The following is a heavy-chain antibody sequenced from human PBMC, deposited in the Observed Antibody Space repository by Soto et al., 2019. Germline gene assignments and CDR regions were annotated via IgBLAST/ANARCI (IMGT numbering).Heavy chain of an antibody. J-gene: IGHJ6*02. CDR1: GFTFSSYD. Sequence: EVQLVESGGGLVQPGGSLRLSCAASGFTFSSYDMHWVRQATGKGLEWVSAIGTAGDTYYPGSVKGRFTISRENAKNSLYLQMNSLRAEDTAVYYCARVIAVAGSYYYYGMDVWGQGTTVTVSS. CDR2: IGTAGDT. CDR3: ARVIAVAGSYYYYGMDV. V-gene: IGHV3-13*01. D-gene: IGHD6-19*01.